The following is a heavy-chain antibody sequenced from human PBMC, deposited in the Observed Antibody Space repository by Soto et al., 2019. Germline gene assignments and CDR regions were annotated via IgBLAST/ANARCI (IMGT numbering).Heavy chain of an antibody. CDR3: ATIRFNMVRGAYDY. CDR2: IYYSGST. J-gene: IGHJ4*02. CDR1: GGSISSSSYY. Sequence: QLQLQESGPGLVKPSETLSLTCTVSGGSISSSSYYWGWIRQPPGKGLEWIGSIYYSGSTYYNPSLKSRVTISVDTSKNQFSLKLSSVTAADTAVYYCATIRFNMVRGAYDYWGQGTLVTVSS. D-gene: IGHD3-10*01. V-gene: IGHV4-39*01.